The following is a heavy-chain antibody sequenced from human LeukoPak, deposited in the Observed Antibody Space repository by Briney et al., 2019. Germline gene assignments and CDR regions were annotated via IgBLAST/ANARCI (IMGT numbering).Heavy chain of an antibody. V-gene: IGHV3-9*01. Sequence: GGSLRLSCAASGFTFDDYAMHWVRQAPGKGLEWVSGISWNSGSIGYADSVKGRFTISRDNAKNSLYLQMNSLRAEGTAVYYCAKDSKRWLPSAFDYWGQGTLVTVSS. CDR1: GFTFDDYA. D-gene: IGHD5-24*01. J-gene: IGHJ4*02. CDR2: ISWNSGSI. CDR3: AKDSKRWLPSAFDY.